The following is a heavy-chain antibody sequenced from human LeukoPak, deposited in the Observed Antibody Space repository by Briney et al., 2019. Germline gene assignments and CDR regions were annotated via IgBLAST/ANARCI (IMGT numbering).Heavy chain of an antibody. V-gene: IGHV3-30-3*01. CDR1: GFTFTSYA. J-gene: IGHJ5*02. CDR2: ISYDGSNI. CDR3: AREVVPAASNWFDP. Sequence: GGSLRLSCAASGFTFTSYAMHWVRQAPGKGLEWVAVISYDGSNIFYADSVKGRFTISRDNSKNTLYLQMNSLRAEDTALYYCAREVVPAASNWFDPWGQGTLVTVSS. D-gene: IGHD2-2*01.